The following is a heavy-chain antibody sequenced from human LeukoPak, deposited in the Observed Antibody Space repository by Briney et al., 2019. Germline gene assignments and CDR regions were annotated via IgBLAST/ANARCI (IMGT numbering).Heavy chain of an antibody. Sequence: GGSLRLSCAASGFTFSSYGMHWVRQAPGKGLEWVAFIRYDGSNKYYADSVKGRFTISRDNSKNTLYLQMNSLRAEDTAVYYCAKVRAYYYDSSGYINWFDPWGQGTLVTVSS. CDR2: IRYDGSNK. J-gene: IGHJ5*02. V-gene: IGHV3-30*02. CDR1: GFTFSSYG. D-gene: IGHD3-22*01. CDR3: AKVRAYYYDSSGYINWFDP.